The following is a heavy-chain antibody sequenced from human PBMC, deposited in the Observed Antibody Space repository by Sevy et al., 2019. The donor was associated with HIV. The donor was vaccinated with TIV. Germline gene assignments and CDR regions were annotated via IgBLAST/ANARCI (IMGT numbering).Heavy chain of an antibody. D-gene: IGHD1-20*01. CDR1: GFTFSSYA. Sequence: GGSLRLSCAASGFTFSSYAMSWVRQAPGKGLEWVSAISGSGGSTYYADSVKGRLTISRDNSKNTLYLQMNSLGAEDTALYYCAKDGYKPSVGDENYYYYYMDVWGKGTTVTVSS. V-gene: IGHV3-23*01. J-gene: IGHJ6*03. CDR3: AKDGYKPSVGDENYYYYYMDV. CDR2: ISGSGGST.